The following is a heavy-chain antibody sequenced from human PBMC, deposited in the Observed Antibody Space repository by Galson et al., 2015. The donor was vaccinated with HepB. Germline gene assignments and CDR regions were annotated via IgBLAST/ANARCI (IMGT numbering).Heavy chain of an antibody. CDR2: INHSGST. V-gene: IGHV4-34*01. D-gene: IGHD3-22*01. J-gene: IGHJ4*02. CDR3: ARVVGTMIVVVTHYFDY. CDR1: GGSFSGYY. Sequence: ETLSLTCAVYGGSFSGYYWSWIRQPPGKGLEWIGEINHSGSTNYNPSLKSRVTISVDTSKNQFSLKLSSVTAADTAVYYCARVVGTMIVVVTHYFDYWGQGTLVTVSS.